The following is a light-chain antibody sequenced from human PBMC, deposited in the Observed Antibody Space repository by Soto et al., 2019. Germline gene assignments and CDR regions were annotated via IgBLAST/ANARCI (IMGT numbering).Light chain of an antibody. CDR2: GAS. J-gene: IGKJ4*01. CDR3: QQYDFYPRT. Sequence: DIQLTQSPSSLSASVGDTVTITCRASQGIGTWLAWFQQRPGQAPKSLIYGASTLQGGVPSRFSARGSGTDFTLTVTGLQPEDFATYYCQQYDFYPRTFGGGTQVEIK. V-gene: IGKV1D-16*01. CDR1: QGIGTW.